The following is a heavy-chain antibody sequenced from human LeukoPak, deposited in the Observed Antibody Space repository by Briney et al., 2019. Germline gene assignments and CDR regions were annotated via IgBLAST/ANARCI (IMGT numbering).Heavy chain of an antibody. V-gene: IGHV3-53*01. D-gene: IGHD3/OR15-3a*01. Sequence: GGSLRLSCTASDSIVSNNFMSWVRQTPGKGLEWVSVISGRGKTYYADSVNGRFTISRDNSKNIVSLQMNSLRAEDSAVYFCASKLPNYDFSAPTLSIGALDIWGQGTTVTVSS. CDR2: ISGRGKT. CDR3: ASKLPNYDFSAPTLSIGALDI. CDR1: DSIVSNNF. J-gene: IGHJ3*02.